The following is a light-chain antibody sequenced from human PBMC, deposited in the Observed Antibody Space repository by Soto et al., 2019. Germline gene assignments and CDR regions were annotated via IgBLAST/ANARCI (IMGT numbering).Light chain of an antibody. V-gene: IGKV3D-15*01. CDR1: QSISRN. J-gene: IGKJ1*01. Sequence: EIVLTQSPPTLYVSPGERATLFCRASQSISRNLAWFQQKPGQAPSLLIFGASTRAAGIPARFSGSGSGTEFSLTISGLQSEDFAVYFCHQYENWPKTFGQGTKVDIK. CDR2: GAS. CDR3: HQYENWPKT.